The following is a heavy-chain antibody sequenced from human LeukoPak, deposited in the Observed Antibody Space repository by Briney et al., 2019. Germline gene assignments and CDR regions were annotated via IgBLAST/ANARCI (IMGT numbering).Heavy chain of an antibody. CDR2: IDSSGGYM. CDR3: LRGDRRDY. V-gene: IGHV3-21*06. CDR1: GFTFSTFA. J-gene: IGHJ4*02. Sequence: GGSLRLSCAASGFTFSTFAMIWVRQPPGKGLEWVSSIDSSGGYMFYADSVKGRFIISRDNAKDSLYLQMNSLRVEDTAVYYCLRGDRRDYWGQGTLVTVSS.